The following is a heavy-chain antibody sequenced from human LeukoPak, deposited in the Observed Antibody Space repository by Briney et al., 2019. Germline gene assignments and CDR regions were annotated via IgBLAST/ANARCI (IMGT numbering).Heavy chain of an antibody. D-gene: IGHD3-3*01. CDR2: IYYSGST. J-gene: IGHJ3*02. V-gene: IGHV4-39*01. CDR1: GGSISSSSYY. CDR3: ARVRFTIFGVVMRPPDAFDI. Sequence: PSETLSLTCTVSGGSISSSSYYWGWIRQPPGKGLEWIGSIYYSGSTYYNPSLKSRVTISVDTSKNQFSLKLSSVTAADTAVYYCARVRFTIFGVVMRPPDAFDIWGQGTMVTVSS.